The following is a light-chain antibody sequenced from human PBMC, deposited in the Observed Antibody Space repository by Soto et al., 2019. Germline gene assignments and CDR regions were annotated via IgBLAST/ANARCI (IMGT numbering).Light chain of an antibody. J-gene: IGKJ5*01. V-gene: IGKV3-20*01. CDR1: QSVSSSY. CDR2: GAS. Sequence: EIVLTQSPGTLSLSPGERATLSCRASQSVSSSYLAWCQQKPGQAPRLLIYGASGRATGIPDRFSGSGSGTVFTLTISRLEPEDFAVYYCQQYGSSPPVTFGQGTRLEIK. CDR3: QQYGSSPPVT.